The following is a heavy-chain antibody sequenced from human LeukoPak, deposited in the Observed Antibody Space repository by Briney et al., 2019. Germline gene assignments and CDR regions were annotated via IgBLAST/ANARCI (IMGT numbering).Heavy chain of an antibody. Sequence: GGSLRLSCAASGFTVSSNYMSWVRQAPGKGLEWVSIIYSGGSTFYADSVKGRFTISRDNSKNTLYLQMNSLRAEDTALYYCAKGLERESRLDSWGQGTLVTVSS. CDR1: GFTVSSNY. CDR3: AKGLERESRLDS. V-gene: IGHV3-53*01. J-gene: IGHJ4*02. D-gene: IGHD1-1*01. CDR2: IYSGGST.